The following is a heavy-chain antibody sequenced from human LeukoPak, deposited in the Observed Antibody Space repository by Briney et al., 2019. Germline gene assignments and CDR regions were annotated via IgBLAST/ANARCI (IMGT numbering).Heavy chain of an antibody. D-gene: IGHD3-3*01. Sequence: GGSLTLSCAASGFTFSSYTMNWVRQAPGKGLEWVSSISSSSDYIYYADSVKGRFTISRDNAKNSLYLQINSLRAEDTAVYYCARDLEFDYWGQGTLVTVSS. CDR1: GFTFSSYT. J-gene: IGHJ4*02. CDR2: ISSSSDYI. V-gene: IGHV3-21*01. CDR3: ARDLEFDY.